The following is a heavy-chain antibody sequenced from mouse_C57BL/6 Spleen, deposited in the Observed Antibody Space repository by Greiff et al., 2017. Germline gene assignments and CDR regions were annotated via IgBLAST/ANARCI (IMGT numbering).Heavy chain of an antibody. Sequence: QVQLQQPGTELVKPGASVKLSCKASGYTFTSYWMHWVKQRPGQGLEWIGNINPSNGGTKYNEKFKSKATLTVDKSSSTASMQLSSLTSEDSAVYDCARASWGGRRQLRLPYFDYWGQGTSLTVSS. V-gene: IGHV1-53*01. CDR3: ARASWGGRRQLRLPYFDY. CDR1: GYTFTSYW. D-gene: IGHD3-2*02. J-gene: IGHJ2*02. CDR2: INPSNGGT.